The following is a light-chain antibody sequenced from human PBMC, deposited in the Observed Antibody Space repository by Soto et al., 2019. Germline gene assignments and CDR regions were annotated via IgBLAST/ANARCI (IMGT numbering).Light chain of an antibody. Sequence: DIQMTQSPSTLYASVVDRFTITFRASQSISGWLAWYQQKPGKAPKLLIYDVSSLESGVPSRFSGSGSGTEFTLAISSLQPDDFATYYCQQYNSYPWTFGQGTKVDIK. CDR3: QQYNSYPWT. CDR2: DVS. V-gene: IGKV1-5*01. J-gene: IGKJ1*01. CDR1: QSISGW.